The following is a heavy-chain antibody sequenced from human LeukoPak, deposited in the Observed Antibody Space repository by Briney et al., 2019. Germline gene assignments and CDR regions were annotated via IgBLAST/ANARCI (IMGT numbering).Heavy chain of an antibody. CDR2: ISYDRSNK. CDR1: GFTFSSYA. CDR3: ARDDEVVAATGTFDY. Sequence: GRSLRLSCAASGFTFSSYAMHWVRQAPGKGLEWVAVISYDRSNKNYADSVKGRFTISRDNSKNTLYLQMNSLRAEDTAVYYCARDDEVVAATGTFDYWGQGTLVTVSS. D-gene: IGHD2-15*01. V-gene: IGHV3-30*04. J-gene: IGHJ4*02.